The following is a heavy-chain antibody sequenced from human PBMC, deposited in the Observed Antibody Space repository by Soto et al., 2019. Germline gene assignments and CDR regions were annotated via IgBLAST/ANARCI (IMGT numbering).Heavy chain of an antibody. J-gene: IGHJ4*02. CDR1: GFTFSRSW. Sequence: EVQLVESGGGLVQPGGSLRLSCVASGFTFSRSWMHWVRQAPGKGLVWVSRIKSDGSSTSYADAVKGRLTISRDNAKNTLYLKMNSLRAEDAAVYYCARTGDNSVYYFDYWGQGTLVTVSS. CDR3: ARTGDNSVYYFDY. V-gene: IGHV3-74*01. D-gene: IGHD1-20*01. CDR2: IKSDGSST.